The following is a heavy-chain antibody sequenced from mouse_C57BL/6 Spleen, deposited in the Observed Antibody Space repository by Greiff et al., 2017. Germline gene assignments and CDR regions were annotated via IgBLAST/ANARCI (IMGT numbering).Heavy chain of an antibody. V-gene: IGHV5-17*01. J-gene: IGHJ1*03. D-gene: IGHD1-1*01. CDR3: ARPGSSYGWYFDV. Sequence: EVMLVESGGGLVKPGGSLKLSCAASGFTFSDYGMHWVRQAPEKGLEWVAYISSGSSTIYYADTVKGRFTISRDNAKNTLFLQMTSLRSEDTAMYYCARPGSSYGWYFDVWGTGTTVTVSS. CDR2: ISSGSSTI. CDR1: GFTFSDYG.